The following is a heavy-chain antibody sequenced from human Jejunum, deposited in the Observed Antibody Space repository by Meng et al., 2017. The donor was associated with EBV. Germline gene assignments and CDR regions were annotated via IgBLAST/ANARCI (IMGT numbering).Heavy chain of an antibody. CDR2: INHSGST. D-gene: IGHD3-16*02. CDR1: RGSFSGYY. V-gene: IGHV4-34*02. Sequence: VLLQQWGAGLLKASETLSLTCDVYRGSFSGYYWSWIRQHPGKGLEWIGEINHSGSTNYNPSLRSRVTISVETSKNQFSLRLNSVTAADTAVYYCARVAFSYTTRSLDSWGQGTLVTVSS. J-gene: IGHJ4*02. CDR3: ARVAFSYTTRSLDS.